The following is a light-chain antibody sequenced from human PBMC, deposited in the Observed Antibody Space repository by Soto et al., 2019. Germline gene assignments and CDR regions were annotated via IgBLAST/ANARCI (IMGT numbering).Light chain of an antibody. CDR3: QQYGSSLFT. CDR1: QSVSSSY. J-gene: IGKJ3*01. CDR2: GAS. Sequence: EIVLTQSPGTLSLSPGERATLSCRASQSVSSSYLAWYQQKAGQAPRLLIYGASSRATGIPDRFSGSGSGTDFTLTISRLEPEDFAVYYCQQYGSSLFTFGPVTKVDIQ. V-gene: IGKV3-20*01.